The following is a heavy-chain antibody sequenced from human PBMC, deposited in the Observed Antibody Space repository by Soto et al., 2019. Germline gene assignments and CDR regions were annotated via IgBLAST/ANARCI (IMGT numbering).Heavy chain of an antibody. CDR1: GVSISYTSYY. CDR2: IYFNGNT. V-gene: IGHV4-39*01. CDR3: ARQGSY. J-gene: IGHJ4*02. Sequence: QLQLQESGPGLVKPSETLSLTCNVSGVSISYTSYYWGWIRQPPGKGLEWIGTIYFNGNTFYNPSLKSRLTISVDTSKNQISLRLTSVTAADTAVYYCARQGSYWGQGTLVAVSS.